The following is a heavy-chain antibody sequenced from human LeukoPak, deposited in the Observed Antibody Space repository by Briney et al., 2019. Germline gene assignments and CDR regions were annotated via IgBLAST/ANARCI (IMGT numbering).Heavy chain of an antibody. CDR2: ISGSGGST. V-gene: IGHV3-23*01. D-gene: IGHD3-10*01. CDR1: GFPFSSYA. CDR3: ARPLSGY. J-gene: IGHJ4*02. Sequence: GSLRLSCAASGFPFSSYAMSWVRPAPEKGLEWVSAISGSGGSTYYADSVKGRFTISRDNSKNTLYLQMNSLRAEDTAVYYCARPLSGYWGQGTLVTVSS.